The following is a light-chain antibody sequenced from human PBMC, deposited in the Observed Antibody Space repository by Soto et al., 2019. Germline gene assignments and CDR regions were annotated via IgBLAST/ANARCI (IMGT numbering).Light chain of an antibody. Sequence: AIPMTQSPSSLSASVGDRVNITCRASQGIKNDLGWYQQKPGKAPKLLIYAASSLQSGVPSRFSGSGSGTDFTLTISSLQPEDFATYYCLQDYNYPYTFGQGTKLEIK. CDR3: LQDYNYPYT. J-gene: IGKJ2*01. CDR1: QGIKND. V-gene: IGKV1-6*01. CDR2: AAS.